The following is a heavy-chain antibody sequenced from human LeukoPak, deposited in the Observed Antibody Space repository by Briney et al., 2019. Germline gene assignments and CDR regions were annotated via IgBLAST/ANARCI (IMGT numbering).Heavy chain of an antibody. D-gene: IGHD3-22*01. CDR3: ARWGGYYDSSGYPF. V-gene: IGHV1-18*01. CDR1: GGTFSSYA. Sequence: ASVKVSCKASGGTFSSYAISWVRQAPGQGLEWMGWTSAYNGNTNYAQKLQGRVTMTTDTSTSTAYMELRSLRSDDTAVYYCARWGGYYDSSGYPFWGQGTLVTVSS. J-gene: IGHJ4*02. CDR2: TSAYNGNT.